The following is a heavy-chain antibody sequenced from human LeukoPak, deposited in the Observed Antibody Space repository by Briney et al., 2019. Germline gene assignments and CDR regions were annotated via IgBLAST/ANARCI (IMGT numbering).Heavy chain of an antibody. D-gene: IGHD6-6*01. CDR1: GFTSSSYA. J-gene: IGHJ4*02. Sequence: GGSLRLSCAASGFTSSSYAMHWVRQAPGKGLEWVAVISYDGSNRYYADSVKGRFTISRDNSKNTLYLQMNSLRAEDTAVYYCARDKELVSYYFDYWGQGTLVTVSS. CDR2: ISYDGSNR. CDR3: ARDKELVSYYFDY. V-gene: IGHV3-30-3*01.